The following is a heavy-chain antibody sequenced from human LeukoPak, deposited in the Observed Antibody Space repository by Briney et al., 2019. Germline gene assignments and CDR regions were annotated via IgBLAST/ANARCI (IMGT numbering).Heavy chain of an antibody. CDR3: ARGKVVAGTPGQNSWDY. CDR2: IHTSGST. D-gene: IGHD6-19*01. Sequence: SETLSLTCTVSGDSMTNYYWNWIRQPAGKGLEWIGRIHTSGSTNYDPSLKSRVTVSVDTSRNQFSLKLSSVTAADTAVYYCARGKVVAGTPGQNSWDYWGQGTLVTVSS. V-gene: IGHV4-4*07. CDR1: GDSMTNYY. J-gene: IGHJ4*02.